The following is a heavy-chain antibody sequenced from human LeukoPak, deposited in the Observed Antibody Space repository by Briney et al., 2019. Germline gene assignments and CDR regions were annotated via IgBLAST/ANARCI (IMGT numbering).Heavy chain of an antibody. V-gene: IGHV3-7*03. CDR2: IKEDGSEI. CDR1: GFIFNDYW. Sequence: GGSLRLSCVASGFIFNDYWMHWVRQAPGKGLEWVANIKEDGSEIYYVDSVKGRFSISRDNAKNSLYLQMNSLRAEDTAVYYCARALSAWGQGTLVTVSS. D-gene: IGHD3-3*01. J-gene: IGHJ4*02. CDR3: ARALSA.